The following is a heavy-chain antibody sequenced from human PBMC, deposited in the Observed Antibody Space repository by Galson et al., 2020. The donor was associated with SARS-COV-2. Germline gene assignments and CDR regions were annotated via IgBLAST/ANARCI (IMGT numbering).Heavy chain of an antibody. CDR1: GFTFSSYA. Sequence: GGSLRLSCAASGFTFSSYAMNWLRQAPGKGLGWVSGISGSGSATYYAGSVKGRFTISRDNSQNTLYLQMNGLRAEDTAIYYCAKRHRDSSGFDYWGQGARVTVSS. D-gene: IGHD3-22*01. V-gene: IGHV3-23*01. CDR3: AKRHRDSSGFDY. CDR2: ISGSGSAT. J-gene: IGHJ4*02.